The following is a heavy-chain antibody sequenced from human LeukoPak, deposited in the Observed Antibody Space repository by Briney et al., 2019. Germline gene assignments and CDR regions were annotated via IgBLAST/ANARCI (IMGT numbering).Heavy chain of an antibody. V-gene: IGHV3-23*01. D-gene: IGHD6-13*01. J-gene: IGHJ4*02. CDR3: AKGPPRPTIAAAEFEY. CDR2: ISFSGGST. Sequence: GGSLRLSCVASGFTFSSYAMSWVRQAPGKGLEWVSAISFSGGSTYYADFLKGRSTISRDNSNNTLSLQMNSLRADDTAVYYCAKGPPRPTIAAAEFEYWGQGTLVTVSS. CDR1: GFTFSSYA.